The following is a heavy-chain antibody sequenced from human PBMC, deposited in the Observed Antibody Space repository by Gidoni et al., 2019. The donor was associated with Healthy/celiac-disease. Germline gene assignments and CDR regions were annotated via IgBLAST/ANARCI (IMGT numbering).Heavy chain of an antibody. Sequence: EVQLVESGGGLVKPGGSLRLSCAASGFTFSNAWMSWVRQAPGKGLDWVGRIKSKTDGGTPDYAAPVKGRFTISRDDSKNTLYLQMNSLKTEDTAVYYCTTHLGRGYSGYDPRYFDYWGQGTLVTVSS. V-gene: IGHV3-15*01. CDR2: IKSKTDGGTP. CDR3: TTHLGRGYSGYDPRYFDY. D-gene: IGHD5-12*01. CDR1: GFTFSNAW. J-gene: IGHJ4*02.